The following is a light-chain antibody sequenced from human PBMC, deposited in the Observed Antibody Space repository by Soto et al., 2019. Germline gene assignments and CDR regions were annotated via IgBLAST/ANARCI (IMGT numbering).Light chain of an antibody. CDR3: QQTYSTPPCT. J-gene: IGKJ2*02. V-gene: IGKV1-39*01. CDR2: AAS. CDR1: QSISNY. Sequence: DIQMTQSPSSLSASVGDRVTITCRASQSISNYLNWYQQKPGKAPKLLIYAASSLQSGVSSRFSGSGSGTDFTLTISSLQPEDFATYYCQQTYSTPPCTFGQGTKVEIK.